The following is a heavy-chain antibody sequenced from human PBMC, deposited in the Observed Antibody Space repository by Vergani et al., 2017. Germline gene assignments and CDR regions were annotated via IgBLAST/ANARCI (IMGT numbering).Heavy chain of an antibody. CDR2: INPSGGST. D-gene: IGHD1-26*01. Sequence: QVQLVQSGAEVKKPGASVKVSCKASGYTFTSYYMHWVRQAPGQGLEWMGIINPSGGSTSYAQKFQGRVTMTRDMSTSTAYMELSSLRSEDTAVYYCAADDILLGAFDIWGQGTMVTVSS. J-gene: IGHJ3*02. CDR3: AADDILLGAFDI. CDR1: GYTFTSYY. V-gene: IGHV1-46*01.